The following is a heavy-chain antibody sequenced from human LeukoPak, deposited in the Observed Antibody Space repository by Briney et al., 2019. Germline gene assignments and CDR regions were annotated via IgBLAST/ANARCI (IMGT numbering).Heavy chain of an antibody. CDR2: INPSGGST. CDR3: ERERMAWGNAFEI. V-gene: IGHV1-46*01. J-gene: IGHJ3*02. CDR1: GYTFTNYY. Sequence: ASVRVSCKASGYTFTNYYLHWVRQAPGQGLEWMGIINPSGGSTDCAQKFQDRVTMTRDTSTSTVYMELSSLTTEDTAVYYCERERMAWGNAFEIWGQGTVVTVSS. D-gene: IGHD5-24*01.